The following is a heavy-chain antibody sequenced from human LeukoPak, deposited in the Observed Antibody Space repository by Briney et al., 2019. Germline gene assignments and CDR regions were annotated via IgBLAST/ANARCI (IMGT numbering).Heavy chain of an antibody. CDR1: GYSFTSYG. CDR3: ARVATGMVRGVGDV. Sequence: ASVKVSCKASGYSFTSYGFNWVRQAPGQGLEWVGWMSAYNGKTNYAHSLQGRVTVTADTSTSTAYMELRSLRSDDTAVYYCARVATGMVRGVGDVWGQGTTVTVSS. CDR2: MSAYNGKT. D-gene: IGHD3-10*01. V-gene: IGHV1-18*01. J-gene: IGHJ6*02.